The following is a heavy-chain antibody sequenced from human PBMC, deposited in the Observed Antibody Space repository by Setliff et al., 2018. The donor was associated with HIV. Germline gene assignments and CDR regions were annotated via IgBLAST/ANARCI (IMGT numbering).Heavy chain of an antibody. Sequence: PSETLSLTCAVYGGSFRGYYWSWIRQPPGKGLEWIGEINHSGSTNYNPSLKSRVTISVDTSKSQFSLHLTSVTAADTAVYYCARAEGDAYNSLPYFDSWGPGALVTVSS. CDR1: GGSFRGYY. J-gene: IGHJ4*02. V-gene: IGHV4-34*01. CDR2: INHSGST. D-gene: IGHD1-1*01. CDR3: ARAEGDAYNSLPYFDS.